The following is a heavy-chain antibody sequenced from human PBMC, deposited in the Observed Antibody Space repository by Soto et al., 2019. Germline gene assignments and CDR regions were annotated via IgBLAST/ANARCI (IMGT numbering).Heavy chain of an antibody. CDR1: GGSFSSSSHY. CDR2: MFYFGST. Sequence: PSETLSLTCTVFGGSFSSSSHYWGWIRQPPGKGLEWLGTMFYFGSTYYNTSLESRVTISVDPSKNQFSLKLSSVTAADTAVYYCARHHFYCTGCCCYLYGYHYDGLYVWGQ. D-gene: IGHD2-15*01. V-gene: IGHV4-39*01. J-gene: IGHJ6*02. CDR3: ARHHFYCTGCCCYLYGYHYDGLYV.